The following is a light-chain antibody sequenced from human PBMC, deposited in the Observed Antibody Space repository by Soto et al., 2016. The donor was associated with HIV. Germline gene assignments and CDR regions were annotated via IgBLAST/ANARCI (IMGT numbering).Light chain of an antibody. CDR3: QQYYSYPIT. CDR2: KAS. CDR1: QSINKW. V-gene: IGKV1-5*03. Sequence: DIRMTQSPSTLSASLGDRVTTTCRASQSINKWLAWYQQKPGKAPNLLIYKASTSQSGVPSTFSGNGSGTEFTLIISSLQPEDFATYHCQQYYSYPITFGQGTRLEIK. J-gene: IGKJ5*01.